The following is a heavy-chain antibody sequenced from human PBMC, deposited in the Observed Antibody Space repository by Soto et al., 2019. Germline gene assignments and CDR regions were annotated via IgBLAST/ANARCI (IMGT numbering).Heavy chain of an antibody. D-gene: IGHD2-21*02. CDR1: GGSISSGGYS. CDR3: ARVLRRGGDCSLCFDY. Sequence: SETLSLTCAVSGGSISSGGYSWSWIRQPPGKGLEWIGYIYHSGSTYYNPSLKSRVTISVDRSKNQFSLKLSSVTAADTAVYYCARVLRRGGDCSLCFDYWGQGTLVTVSS. V-gene: IGHV4-30-2*01. CDR2: IYHSGST. J-gene: IGHJ4*02.